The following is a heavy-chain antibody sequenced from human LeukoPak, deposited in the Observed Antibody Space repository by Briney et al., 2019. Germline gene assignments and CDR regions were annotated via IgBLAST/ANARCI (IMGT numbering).Heavy chain of an antibody. D-gene: IGHD3-9*01. CDR3: AKERRHFYRESTGFYPTGFYVDN. CDR2: MDTGGNT. Sequence: SETPSLTCTVSSDSISGYSWNWIRQPAGKGLEWIGRMDTGGNTNFIPSLKSRLTMSADTSKNQLSPKLTSVTAADTAVYYCAKERRHFYRESTGFYPTGFYVDNWGRGILVTVSS. CDR1: SDSISGYS. V-gene: IGHV4-4*07. J-gene: IGHJ4*02.